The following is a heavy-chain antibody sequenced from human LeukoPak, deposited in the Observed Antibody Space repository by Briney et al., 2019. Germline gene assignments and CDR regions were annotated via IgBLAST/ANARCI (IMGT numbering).Heavy chain of an antibody. CDR3: ASRYDYSNYIDY. D-gene: IGHD4-11*01. CDR1: GGSISSYY. V-gene: IGHV4-59*08. J-gene: IGHJ4*02. CDR2: IYYSGST. Sequence: SETLSLTCTVSGGSISSYYWSWIRQPPGEGLEWIGYIYYSGSTNYNPSLKSRVTISVDTSKNQFSLKLSSVTAADTAVYYCASRYDYSNYIDYWGQGTLVTVSS.